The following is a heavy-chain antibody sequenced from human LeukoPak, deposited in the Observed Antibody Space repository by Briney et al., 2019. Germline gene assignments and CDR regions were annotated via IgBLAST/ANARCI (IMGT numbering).Heavy chain of an antibody. CDR3: ARGYTAMAYFDY. J-gene: IGHJ4*02. Sequence: ASVTVSCEASGYTFTATGYYIHWVRQAPGQGLEWMGWINPKSGGTKYAQRFQGRVTMTRDTSINTAYMELSSLRSDDTAVYYCARGYTAMAYFDYWGQGTLVTVSS. V-gene: IGHV1-2*02. CDR2: INPKSGGT. CDR1: GYTFTATGYY. D-gene: IGHD5-18*01.